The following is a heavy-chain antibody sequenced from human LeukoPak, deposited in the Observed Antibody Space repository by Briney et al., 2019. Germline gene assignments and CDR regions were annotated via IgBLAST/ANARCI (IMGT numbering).Heavy chain of an antibody. V-gene: IGHV3-53*05. J-gene: IGHJ3*02. D-gene: IGHD3-3*01. CDR2: IYSGGNT. CDR1: GFTVSSNY. Sequence: PGGSLRLSCAASGFTVSSNYMSWVRQAPGKGLEWVSVIYSGGNTYYADSVKGRFTISRDNSKNTLYLQMNSLRAEDTAVYYCAKDSQTIFGVVWGAFDIWGQGTMVTVSS. CDR3: AKDSQTIFGVVWGAFDI.